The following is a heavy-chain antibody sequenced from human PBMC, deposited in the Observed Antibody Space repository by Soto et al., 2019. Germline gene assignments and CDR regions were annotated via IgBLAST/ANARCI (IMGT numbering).Heavy chain of an antibody. CDR3: ATNPAGTCSSTSCVDY. D-gene: IGHD2-2*01. CDR2: ISYDGSNK. J-gene: IGHJ4*02. Sequence: LRLSCAASGFTFSSYGMHWVRQAPGKGLEWVAVISYDGSNKYYADSVKGRFTISRDNSKNTLYLQMNSLRAEDTAVYYCATNPAGTCSSTSCVDYGGQGTLVTVSS. V-gene: IGHV3-30*03. CDR1: GFTFSSYG.